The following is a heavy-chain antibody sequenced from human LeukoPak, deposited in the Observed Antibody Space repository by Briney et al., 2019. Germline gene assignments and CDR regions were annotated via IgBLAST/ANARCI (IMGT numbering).Heavy chain of an antibody. CDR3: TADVPEHPAQIDY. D-gene: IGHD1/OR15-1a*01. CDR2: IKSKRDGETT. V-gene: IGHV3-15*01. CDR1: GFTFSNAW. Sequence: GGSLRLSCAASGFTFSNAWMNWVRQAPGRGPEWVGRIKSKRDGETTDYPSPVKDRFSVSRDDSKYTLYLQVNSLKVEDTGVYYYTADVPEHPAQIDYWGQGTLVTVSS. J-gene: IGHJ4*02.